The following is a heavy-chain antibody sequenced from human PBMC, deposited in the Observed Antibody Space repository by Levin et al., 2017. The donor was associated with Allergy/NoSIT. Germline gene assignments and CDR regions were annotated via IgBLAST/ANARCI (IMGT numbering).Heavy chain of an antibody. Sequence: QPGGSLRLSCAASGFTFSSYGMHWVRQATGKGLEWVSGIGTAGDTYYPDSVKGRFTISRENAKNSLYLQMNSLRVGDTAVYYCARGPSYDHWGQGTLVTVSS. V-gene: IGHV3-13*01. CDR1: GFTFSSYG. J-gene: IGHJ4*02. CDR2: IGTAGDT. CDR3: ARGPSYDH. D-gene: IGHD6-6*01.